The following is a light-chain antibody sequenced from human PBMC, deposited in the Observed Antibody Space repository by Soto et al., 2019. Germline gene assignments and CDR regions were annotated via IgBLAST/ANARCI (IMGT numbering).Light chain of an antibody. CDR2: GAS. CDR3: QQYGRTSWT. J-gene: IGKJ1*01. V-gene: IGKV3-20*01. CDR1: QSVSTNF. Sequence: IVLTQSPGTLSLSPGEGATLPCRASQSVSTNFFAWYQQKPSQAPRLLIYGASTRATGIPDRFSGSGSGTDFTLTISRLEPEDFAVYYCQQYGRTSWTFGQGSKVDIK.